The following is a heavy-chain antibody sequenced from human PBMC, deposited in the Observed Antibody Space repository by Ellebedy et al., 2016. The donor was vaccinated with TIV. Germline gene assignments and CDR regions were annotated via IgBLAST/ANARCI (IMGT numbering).Heavy chain of an antibody. CDR3: AKGRGGGSDTSAPRYYFDY. CDR1: GFTVSSNY. J-gene: IGHJ4*02. V-gene: IGHV3-53*01. CDR2: IYSGGST. Sequence: PGGSLRLSCAASGFTVSSNYMSWVRQAPRKGLEWVSVIYSGGSTYYADSVKGRFTISRDNSKDTLFLQMNSLRAEDTAVYYCAKGRGGGSDTSAPRYYFDYWGLGTLVTVSS. D-gene: IGHD3-22*01.